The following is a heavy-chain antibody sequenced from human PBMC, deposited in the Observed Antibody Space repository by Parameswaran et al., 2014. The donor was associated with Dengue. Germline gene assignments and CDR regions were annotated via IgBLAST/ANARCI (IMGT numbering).Heavy chain of an antibody. CDR3: ARVVGCSSTTCSHAFDY. V-gene: IGHV4-31*03. Sequence: SETLSLTCTVSGGSVSSGDYYWTWIRQHPGKGLEWIGYIYYTGSTYYNPSLKSRLTISVDTSKNHFSLKLNSVTAADTAVYYCARVVGCSSTTCSHAFDYWGQGTLVTVSS. CDR2: IYYTGST. D-gene: IGHD2-2*01. J-gene: IGHJ4*02. CDR1: GGSVSSGDYY.